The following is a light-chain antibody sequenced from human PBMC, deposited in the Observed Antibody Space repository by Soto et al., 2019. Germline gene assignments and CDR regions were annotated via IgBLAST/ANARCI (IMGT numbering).Light chain of an antibody. CDR1: QSVRSD. V-gene: IGKV3-15*01. CDR3: QQYNNWPVT. Sequence: ETVMTQSPATLSMSPGERVTLSCRASQSVRSDLAWYQQKPGQAPRLLVSGAFARATGIPARFSGSGSGTEFTLTISSLQSEDFAVYYCQQYNNWPVTFGPGTKVDIK. CDR2: GAF. J-gene: IGKJ3*01.